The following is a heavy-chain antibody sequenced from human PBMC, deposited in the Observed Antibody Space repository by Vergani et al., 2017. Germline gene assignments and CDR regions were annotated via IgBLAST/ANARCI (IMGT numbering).Heavy chain of an antibody. CDR2: IWYDGSNK. CDR3: ARGALLLWFGESIGYNWFDP. Sequence: VQLVESGGGLVQPGGSLRLSCAASGFTFSSYSMNWVRQAPGKGLEWVAVIWYDGSNKYYADSVKGRFTISRDNSKNTLYLQMNSLRAEDTAVYYCARGALLLWFGESIGYNWFDPWGQGTLVTVSS. CDR1: GFTFSSYS. D-gene: IGHD3-10*01. V-gene: IGHV3-33*08. J-gene: IGHJ5*02.